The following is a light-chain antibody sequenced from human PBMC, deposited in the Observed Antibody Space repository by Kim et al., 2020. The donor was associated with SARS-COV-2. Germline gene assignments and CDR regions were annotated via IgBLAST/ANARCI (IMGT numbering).Light chain of an antibody. CDR2: KAS. CDR3: QQYYDFPYT. J-gene: IGKJ2*01. V-gene: IGKV1-5*03. CDR1: QSINNR. Sequence: DIQMTQYPSSLSASVGDRVTIGCRASQSINNRLAWYQQKPGKAPKLLIYKASNSESGVPSRFTGSGSGTEFTLTISTLQPGDFATYYCQQYYDFPYTFGLGTKLEI.